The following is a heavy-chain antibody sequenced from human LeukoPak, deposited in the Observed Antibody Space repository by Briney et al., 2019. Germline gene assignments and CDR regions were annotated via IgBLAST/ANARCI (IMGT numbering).Heavy chain of an antibody. CDR1: GFTFSSYYW. CDR2: IKSDEITT. D-gene: IGHD3-10*01. V-gene: IGHV3-74*01. J-gene: IGHJ4*02. Sequence: PGGSLRLSCAASGFTFSSYYWMHWVRQAPGKGLVWVSRIKSDEITTNYADSVKGRFTISRDNSKNTLYLQMNSLRAEDTAVYYCARDRVPRSGGAGFDYRGQGTLVTVSS. CDR3: ARDRVPRSGGAGFDY.